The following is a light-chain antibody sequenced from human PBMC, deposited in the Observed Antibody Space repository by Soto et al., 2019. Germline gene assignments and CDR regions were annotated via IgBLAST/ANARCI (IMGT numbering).Light chain of an antibody. V-gene: IGKV3-15*01. Sequence: EIEMTQSPSTLSTSAGERVTLSCRASQNVSNKLAWYQQKPGQAPKLLIYDASTIATGTPARFSGSGYGTKFTLTISSLQSEDFAVYYCQQYDNWPFTFGQGTRLEIK. CDR3: QQYDNWPFT. CDR1: QNVSNK. J-gene: IGKJ5*01. CDR2: DAS.